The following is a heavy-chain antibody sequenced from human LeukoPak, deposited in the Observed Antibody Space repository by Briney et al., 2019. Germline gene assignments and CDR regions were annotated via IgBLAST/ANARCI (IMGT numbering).Heavy chain of an antibody. Sequence: SETLSLTCTVSGGSISSYYWTWIRQSAGKGLEWIGRINTSGSTNYNPSLRSRVTMSVNTSKNQFSLNLTSVAAADAAVYSCAREGGDPRWLDPWGQGTLVTVSS. CDR2: INTSGST. J-gene: IGHJ5*02. D-gene: IGHD6-25*01. CDR1: GGSISSYY. CDR3: AREGGDPRWLDP. V-gene: IGHV4-4*07.